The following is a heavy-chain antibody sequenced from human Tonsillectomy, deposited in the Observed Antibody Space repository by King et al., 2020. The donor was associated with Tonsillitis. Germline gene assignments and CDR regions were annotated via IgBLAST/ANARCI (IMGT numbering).Heavy chain of an antibody. J-gene: IGHJ4*02. CDR2: ISGSGEIT. Sequence: VQLVESGGGLVQPGGALRLSCAASGFTFSSYAMNGVRQAPGKGREWVSTISGSGEITHYADSVKGRFTVSRDNSRRTLYLQINSLRVEDTAIYYCGKGGWVTVFDYWGQGTLVTVSS. V-gene: IGHV3-23*04. D-gene: IGHD1-14*01. CDR3: GKGGWVTVFDY. CDR1: GFTFSSYA.